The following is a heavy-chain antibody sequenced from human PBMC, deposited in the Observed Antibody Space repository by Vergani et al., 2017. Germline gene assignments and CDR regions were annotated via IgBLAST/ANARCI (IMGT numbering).Heavy chain of an antibody. D-gene: IGHD3-3*01. V-gene: IGHV4-61*02. CDR2: IYVSGIT. CDR3: ARSFFDYWSGYQGYYFDY. J-gene: IGHJ4*01. Sequence: QVQLQESGPGLVKPSQTLSLTCTVSGASINNDFYYWHWIRQPAGKGLEWIGRIYVSGITDYNSSLQSRVSMSVDTSKNQFSLKLNSVSAADTAVYYCARSFFDYWSGYQGYYFDYWGQGILITVSS. CDR1: GASINNDFYY.